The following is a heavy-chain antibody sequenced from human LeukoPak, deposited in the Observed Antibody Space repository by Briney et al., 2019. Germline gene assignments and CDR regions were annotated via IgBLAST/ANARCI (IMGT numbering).Heavy chain of an antibody. J-gene: IGHJ3*02. V-gene: IGHV1-24*01. CDR3: ATEHLGPTVHSGSDPKGDAFDI. D-gene: IGHD1-26*01. CDR1: GYTLTELS. Sequence: ASVKVSCKVSGYTLTELSMHWVRQAPGKGLEWMGGSDPEDGETIYAQKFQGRVTMTEDTSTDTAYMELSSLRSEDTAVYYCATEHLGPTVHSGSDPKGDAFDIWGQGTMVTVSS. CDR2: SDPEDGET.